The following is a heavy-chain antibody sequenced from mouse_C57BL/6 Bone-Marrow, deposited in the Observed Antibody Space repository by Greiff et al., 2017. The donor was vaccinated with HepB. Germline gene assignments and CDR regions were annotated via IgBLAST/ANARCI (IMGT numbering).Heavy chain of an antibody. CDR3: ARRGRWLLPYYFDD. V-gene: IGHV1-55*01. Sequence: VQLQQPGAELVKPGASVKMSCKASGYTFTSYWITWVKQRPGQGLEWIGDIYPGSGSTNYNEKFKSKATLTVDTSSSTAYMQLSSLTSEDSAVYYWARRGRWLLPYYFDDWGQGTTLTVSS. CDR1: GYTFTSYW. D-gene: IGHD2-3*01. CDR2: IYPGSGST. J-gene: IGHJ2*01.